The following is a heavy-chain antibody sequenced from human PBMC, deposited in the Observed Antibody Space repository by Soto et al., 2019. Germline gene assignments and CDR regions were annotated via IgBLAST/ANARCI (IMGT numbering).Heavy chain of an antibody. CDR1: GGTFSSYT. D-gene: IGHD2-15*01. Sequence: QVQLVQSGAEVKKPGSSVKVSCKASGGTFSSYTISWVRQAPGQGLEWMGRIIPILGIANYAQKFQGRVKNTADKSTSAAYMELSSLRPEDTAVYYCARPPLSYCSGGSCYEYFQHWGQGTLVTVSS. CDR3: ARPPLSYCSGGSCYEYFQH. CDR2: IIPILGIA. J-gene: IGHJ1*01. V-gene: IGHV1-69*02.